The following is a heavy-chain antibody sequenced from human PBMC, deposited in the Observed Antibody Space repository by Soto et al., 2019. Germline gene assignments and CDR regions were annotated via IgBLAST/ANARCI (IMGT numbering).Heavy chain of an antibody. V-gene: IGHV1-69*06. CDR1: GGTFSSYA. D-gene: IGHD6-13*01. J-gene: IGHJ4*02. Sequence: SVKVSCTASGGTFSSYAISWVRQAPGQGLEWMGGIIPIFGTANYAQKFQGRVTITADKSTSTAYMELSSLRSEDTAVYYCARTGAAAAMAPYYWGQGTLVTVSS. CDR3: ARTGAAAAMAPYY. CDR2: IIPIFGTA.